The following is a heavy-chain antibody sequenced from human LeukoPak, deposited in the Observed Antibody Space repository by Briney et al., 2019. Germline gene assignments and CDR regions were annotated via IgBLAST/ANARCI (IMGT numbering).Heavy chain of an antibody. J-gene: IGHJ4*02. CDR1: GYTFTGYY. Sequence: ASVKVSCKASGYTFTGYYMLWVRQAPGQGLEWMGRINPNSGGTNYAQKFQGRVTMTRDTSISTAYMELSRLRSDDTAVFYCARDFYYGSDYWGQGTLVTVSS. D-gene: IGHD3-10*01. CDR2: INPNSGGT. CDR3: ARDFYYGSDY. V-gene: IGHV1-2*06.